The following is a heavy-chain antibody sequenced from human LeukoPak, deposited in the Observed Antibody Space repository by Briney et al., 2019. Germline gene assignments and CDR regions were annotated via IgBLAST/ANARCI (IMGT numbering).Heavy chain of an antibody. CDR1: GFTFSSYG. D-gene: IGHD2-21*01. V-gene: IGHV3-30*02. J-gene: IGHJ3*02. CDR2: IRYDGSNK. Sequence: GGSLRLSCAASGFTFSSYGMHWVRQAPGKGLEWVAFIRYDGSNKYYADSVKGRFTISRDNSKNTLYLQMNSLRAEDTAVYYCAREEELWWPRNAFDIWGQGTMVTVSS. CDR3: AREEELWWPRNAFDI.